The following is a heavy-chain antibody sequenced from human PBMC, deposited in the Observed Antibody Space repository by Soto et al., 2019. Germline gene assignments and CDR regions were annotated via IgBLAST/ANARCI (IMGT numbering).Heavy chain of an antibody. CDR2: ISAYNGNT. CDR1: GYTFTSYG. CDR3: ARDLTEDYYGSGSYYDFVANV. J-gene: IGHJ6*02. Sequence: ASVKVSCKASGYTFTSYGISWVRQAPGQGLEWMGWISAYNGNTNYAQKLQGRVTMTTGTSTSTAYMELRSLRSDDTAVYYCARDLTEDYYGSGSYYDFVANVWGQGTTVTVSS. V-gene: IGHV1-18*01. D-gene: IGHD3-10*01.